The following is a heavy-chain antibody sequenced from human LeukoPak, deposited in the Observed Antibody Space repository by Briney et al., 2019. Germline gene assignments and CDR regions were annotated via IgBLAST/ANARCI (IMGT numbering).Heavy chain of an antibody. V-gene: IGHV3-74*01. D-gene: IGHD5-24*01. CDR2: IDTDGKST. J-gene: IGHJ4*02. CDR1: GFTFNTYF. Sequence: GGSLRLSCAASGFTFNTYFMHWVRQAPGKGLVWVSRIDTDGKSTTCADSVKGRFTISRDNAKNTLYLQMNNLRAEDTAVYYCVRDKDGYNFWGQGTLVSVSS. CDR3: VRDKDGYNF.